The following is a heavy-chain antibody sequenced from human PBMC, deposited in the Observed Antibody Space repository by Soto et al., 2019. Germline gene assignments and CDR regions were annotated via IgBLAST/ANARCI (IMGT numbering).Heavy chain of an antibody. CDR3: ARETTSYYFDY. Sequence: SVKVSCKASGGTFSSYTISWVRQAPGQGLEWMGRIIPILGIANYAQKFQGRVTITADKSTSTAYMELSSLRSEDTAVYYCARETTSYYFDYWGKGTLVTVSS. D-gene: IGHD4-17*01. V-gene: IGHV1-69*04. CDR1: GGTFSSYT. J-gene: IGHJ4*02. CDR2: IIPILGIA.